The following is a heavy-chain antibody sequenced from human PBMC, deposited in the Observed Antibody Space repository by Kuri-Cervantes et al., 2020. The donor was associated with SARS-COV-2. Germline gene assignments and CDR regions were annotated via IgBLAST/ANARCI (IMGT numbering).Heavy chain of an antibody. CDR3: ARDLRLGKSLDY. V-gene: IGHV3-30*03. CDR1: GFTFSSYG. D-gene: IGHD7-27*01. CDR2: ILHDGGRK. Sequence: GESLKISCAASGFTFSSYGMHWVRQAPGKGLEWIAVILHDGGRKYYADSVKGRFTISRDNSKNTLYLHMNSLRAEDTAVYYCARDLRLGKSLDYWGQGTLVTVSS. J-gene: IGHJ4*02.